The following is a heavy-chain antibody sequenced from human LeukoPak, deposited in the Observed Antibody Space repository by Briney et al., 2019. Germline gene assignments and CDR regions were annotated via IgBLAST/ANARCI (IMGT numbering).Heavy chain of an antibody. D-gene: IGHD6-13*01. CDR1: GFTFSTYR. Sequence: GGSLRLSCVVSGFTFSTYRMSWVRQAPGKGLEWVAYMNQDGSQKYYVDSVKGRFTISRDNVKSSLYLQVSSLRAEDTAVYYCARNIAAAGTSFDPWGQGTLVTVAS. J-gene: IGHJ5*02. CDR3: ARNIAAAGTSFDP. CDR2: MNQDGSQK. V-gene: IGHV3-7*01.